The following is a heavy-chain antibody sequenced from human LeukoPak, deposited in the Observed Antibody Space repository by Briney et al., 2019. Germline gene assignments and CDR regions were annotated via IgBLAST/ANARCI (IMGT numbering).Heavy chain of an antibody. D-gene: IGHD5-12*01. V-gene: IGHV1-2*02. CDR2: INPNSGGT. CDR1: GYSFTGYF. Sequence: GASVKVSCKTSGYSFTGYFTHWVRQAPGQGLEWMGWINPNSGGTKYAQKFQGRVTMTRDTSISTAYMELSRLRSDDRAVYYCARENMEWLPFDYWGQGTLVTVSS. J-gene: IGHJ4*02. CDR3: ARENMEWLPFDY.